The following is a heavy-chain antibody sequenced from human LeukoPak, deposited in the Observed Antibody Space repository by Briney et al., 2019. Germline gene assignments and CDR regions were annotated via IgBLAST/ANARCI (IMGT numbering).Heavy chain of an antibody. CDR3: AKDRGDIVVVPAAPGGGKRRGFDY. CDR2: INWNGGST. Sequence: GGSLRLSCAASGFTFDDYGMSWVRQAPGKGLEWVSGINWNGGSTVYADSVKGRFTISRDNSKNTLYLQMNSLRAEDTAVYYCAKDRGDIVVVPAAPGGGKRRGFDYWGQGTLVTVSS. D-gene: IGHD2-2*01. V-gene: IGHV3-20*04. J-gene: IGHJ4*02. CDR1: GFTFDDYG.